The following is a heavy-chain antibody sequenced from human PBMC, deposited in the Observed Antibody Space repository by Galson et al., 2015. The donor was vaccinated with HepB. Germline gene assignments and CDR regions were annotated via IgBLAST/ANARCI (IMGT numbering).Heavy chain of an antibody. Sequence: QSGAEVKKPGESLQISCKASGYRFTNNWIGWVRQMPGKGLEWLGSVYPGDSDTRYNPSLQGQVTISADKSIRTAYLQWSSLKASDTAMYYCARQTSPTFIAGTGTGAFDIWGQGTMVTVSS. D-gene: IGHD1-7*01. J-gene: IGHJ3*02. CDR2: VYPGDSDT. CDR1: GYRFTNNW. CDR3: ARQTSPTFIAGTGTGAFDI. V-gene: IGHV5-51*01.